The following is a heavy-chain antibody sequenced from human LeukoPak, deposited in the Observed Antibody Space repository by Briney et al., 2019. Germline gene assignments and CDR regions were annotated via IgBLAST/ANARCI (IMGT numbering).Heavy chain of an antibody. CDR2: INPSGGST. J-gene: IGHJ6*03. CDR3: ARRGYCSGGSCWVVGQHYYMDV. V-gene: IGHV1-46*01. D-gene: IGHD2-15*01. CDR1: GYTFTNYY. Sequence: GASVKVSCKASGYTFTNYYIHWVRQAPGQGLECMGIINPSGGSTSYAQKLQGRVTMTTDTSTSTAYMELRSLRSDDTAVYYCARRGYCSGGSCWVVGQHYYMDVWGKGTTVTVSS.